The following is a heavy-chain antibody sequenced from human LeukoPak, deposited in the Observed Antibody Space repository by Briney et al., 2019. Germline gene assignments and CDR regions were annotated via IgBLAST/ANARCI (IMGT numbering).Heavy chain of an antibody. J-gene: IGHJ4*02. D-gene: IGHD6-6*01. V-gene: IGHV3-21*01. CDR1: GFTFSSYS. Sequence: GGSLRLSCAASGFTFSSYSMNWVRQAPGKGLEWVSSISSSSSYIYYADSVKGRFTISRDNAKNSLYLQMNSLRAEDTAVYYCARLVGEYSSSYYFDYWGQGTLVTVSS. CDR2: ISSSSSYI. CDR3: ARLVGEYSSSYYFDY.